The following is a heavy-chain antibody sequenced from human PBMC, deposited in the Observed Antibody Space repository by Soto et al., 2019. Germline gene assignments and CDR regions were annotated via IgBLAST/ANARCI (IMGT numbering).Heavy chain of an antibody. J-gene: IGHJ4*02. Sequence: ASVKVSCKASGYTFTRYAMQWVRQAPGQRLEWMGWSNAGNGNTKYSQKLQGRVIITRDTAASTAYMELSSLRSEDTAVYYCAKESGSYPEYYFHYWGQGTLVTVSS. D-gene: IGHD1-26*01. CDR1: GYTFTRYA. CDR2: SNAGNGNT. CDR3: AKESGSYPEYYFHY. V-gene: IGHV1-3*01.